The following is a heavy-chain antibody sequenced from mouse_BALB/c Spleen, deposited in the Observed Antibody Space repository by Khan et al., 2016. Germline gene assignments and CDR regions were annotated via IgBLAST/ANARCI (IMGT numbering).Heavy chain of an antibody. J-gene: IGHJ1*01. Sequence: EVQLVETGGGLVQPKGSLKLSCAASGFTFNTNAMNWVRQAPGKGLEWVARIRSKSNNYATYYADSVKDRFTISRDDSQSILYLQMNNLKSEDTARYYCVRDFYYDGRGGCFDVWGAGTTVTVSS. D-gene: IGHD1-1*01. CDR3: VRDFYYDGRGGCFDV. V-gene: IGHV10S3*01. CDR1: GFTFNTNA. CDR2: IRSKSNNYAT.